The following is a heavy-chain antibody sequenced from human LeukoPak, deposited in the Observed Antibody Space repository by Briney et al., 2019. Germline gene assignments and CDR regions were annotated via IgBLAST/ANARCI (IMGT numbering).Heavy chain of an antibody. V-gene: IGHV1-69*04. CDR2: IIPILGIA. CDR3: ARDLAAVAGNDY. J-gene: IGHJ4*02. D-gene: IGHD6-19*01. CDR1: GGTFSSYA. Sequence: GSSVKVSCKASGGTFSSYAISWVRQAPGQGLEWMGRIIPILGIANYAQKFQGRVTITADKSTSTAYMELSSLRSEDTAVYYCARDLAAVAGNDYWGQGTLVTVSS.